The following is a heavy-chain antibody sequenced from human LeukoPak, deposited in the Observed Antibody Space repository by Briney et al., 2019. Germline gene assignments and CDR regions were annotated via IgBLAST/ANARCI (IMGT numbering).Heavy chain of an antibody. V-gene: IGHV5-51*01. CDR2: IYPGDSDT. D-gene: IGHD6-19*01. CDR1: GYTFTSCW. J-gene: IGHJ4*02. CDR3: ARLPVAGTAADY. Sequence: GESLQISCKASGYTFTSCWIGWVRQMPGKGLEWMGMIYPGDSDTRYSPSLQGQVTVSADKSITTAYLQWSSLRASDTAIYYCARLPVAGTAADYWGQGSLVTVSS.